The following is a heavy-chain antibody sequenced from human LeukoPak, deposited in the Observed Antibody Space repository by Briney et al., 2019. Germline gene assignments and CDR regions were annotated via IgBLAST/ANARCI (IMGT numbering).Heavy chain of an antibody. V-gene: IGHV1-3*01. CDR3: ARLYYGSGEGVSFDY. CDR1: GGTFGSYA. CDR2: INAGNGNT. J-gene: IGHJ4*02. D-gene: IGHD3-10*01. Sequence: ASVKVSCKASGGTFGSYAISWVRQAPGQRLEWMGWINAGNGNTKYSQKFQGRVTITRDTSARTAYMELSSLRSEDTAVYYCARLYYGSGEGVSFDYWGQGTRVTVSS.